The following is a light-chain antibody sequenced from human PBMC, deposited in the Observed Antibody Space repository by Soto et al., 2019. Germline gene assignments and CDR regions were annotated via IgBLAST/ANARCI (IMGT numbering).Light chain of an antibody. CDR2: DAS. V-gene: IGKV1-5*01. CDR1: PSISSW. Sequence: DIQMTQSPSTLSASVGDRVTITCRASPSISSWLAWYQQKPGKAPKLLIYDASSLESGVPSRFSGSGSGTEFTLTISSLQPDDFATYYCQQYNSYSPSFGQGTKLEIK. J-gene: IGKJ2*01. CDR3: QQYNSYSPS.